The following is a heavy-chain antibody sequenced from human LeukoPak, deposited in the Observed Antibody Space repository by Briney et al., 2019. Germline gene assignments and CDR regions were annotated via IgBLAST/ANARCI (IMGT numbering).Heavy chain of an antibody. Sequence: GRSLRLSCAASGFTFSSYAMHWVRQAPGKGLEWVAVISYDGSNKYYADSVKGQFTISRDNSRNTVYLEMISLTVEDTAVYYCAKDDSWLQFGVWSPGTLVTV. CDR3: AKDDSWLQFGV. D-gene: IGHD5-24*01. J-gene: IGHJ4*02. CDR2: ISYDGSNK. CDR1: GFTFSSYA. V-gene: IGHV3-30*04.